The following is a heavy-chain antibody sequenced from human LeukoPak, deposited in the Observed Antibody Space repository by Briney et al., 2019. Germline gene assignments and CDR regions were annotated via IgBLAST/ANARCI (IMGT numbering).Heavy chain of an antibody. V-gene: IGHV4-59*08. CDR1: GGSISSYY. CDR2: IYYSGST. J-gene: IGHJ4*02. D-gene: IGHD6-25*01. Sequence: SETLSLTCTVSGGSISSYYWSWIRQPPGKGLEWIGYIYYSGSTNYNPSLKSRVTISVDTSKNQFSLKLSSVTAADTAVYYCARHGSDSSVFYWGQGTLVTVSS. CDR3: ARHGSDSSVFY.